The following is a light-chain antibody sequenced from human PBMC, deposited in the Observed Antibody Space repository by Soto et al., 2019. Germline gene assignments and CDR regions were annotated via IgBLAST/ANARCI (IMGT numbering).Light chain of an antibody. V-gene: IGKV1-5*01. CDR3: QQYNSNPLT. Sequence: DIQMTQSPSTLSAFVGDRVTISCRASQGIHNWLAWYQQKPGKAPKLLIFDASSLEGGVPSRFSGSGSGTEFTLTISSLQPDDFATYYCQQYNSNPLTFGGGTKVEIK. CDR2: DAS. J-gene: IGKJ4*01. CDR1: QGIHNW.